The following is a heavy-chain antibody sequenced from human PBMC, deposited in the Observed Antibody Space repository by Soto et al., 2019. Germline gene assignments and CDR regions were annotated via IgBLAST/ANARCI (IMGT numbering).Heavy chain of an antibody. CDR3: ASAPVLGAPNYYYYYMDV. J-gene: IGHJ6*03. D-gene: IGHD3-16*01. CDR1: VYTFTNYD. V-gene: IGHV1-8*01. CDR2: MNPNSGNT. Sequence: ASLKVSCKSSVYTFTNYDINWVRQATGQGREWMGWMNPNSGNTGYTQKFRGRVTMTRNTSISTAYMELSSLRSEDTAVYYCASAPVLGAPNYYYYYMDVWGKGTTVTVSS.